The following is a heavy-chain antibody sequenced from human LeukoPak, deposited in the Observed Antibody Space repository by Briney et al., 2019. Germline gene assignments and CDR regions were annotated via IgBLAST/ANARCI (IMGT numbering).Heavy chain of an antibody. CDR2: ISWNSGSI. V-gene: IGHV3-9*01. Sequence: SLRLSCVVSGFTFDDYAMHWVRQAPGKGLEWVSGISWNSGSIGYADSVKGRFTISRDNAKNSLYLQMNSLRAEDTALYYCAKAGRGSSGWYDYWGQGTLVTVSS. J-gene: IGHJ4*02. CDR3: AKAGRGSSGWYDY. D-gene: IGHD6-19*01. CDR1: GFTFDDYA.